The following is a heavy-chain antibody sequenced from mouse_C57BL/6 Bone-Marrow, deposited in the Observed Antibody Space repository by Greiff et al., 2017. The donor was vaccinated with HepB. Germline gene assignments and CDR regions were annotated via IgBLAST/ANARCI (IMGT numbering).Heavy chain of an antibody. CDR1: GYTFTSYG. Sequence: VQLQQSGAELASPGASVKLSCKASGYTFTSYGISWVKQRTGQGLEWIGEIYPRSGNTYYNEKFKGKATLTADQSSSTAYMELRSLTSEDSAVYFCARSDYSNRYYDAMDYWGQGTSVTVSS. CDR2: IYPRSGNT. D-gene: IGHD2-5*01. CDR3: ARSDYSNRYYDAMDY. J-gene: IGHJ4*01. V-gene: IGHV1-81*01.